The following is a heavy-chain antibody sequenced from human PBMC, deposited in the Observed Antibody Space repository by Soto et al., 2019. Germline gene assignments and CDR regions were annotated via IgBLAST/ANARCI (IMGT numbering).Heavy chain of an antibody. CDR2: ITSIFGKV. CDR1: GGTFTTYA. J-gene: IGHJ4*02. CDR3: ARTHRVGRRFDY. V-gene: IGHV1-69*12. D-gene: IGHD1-26*01. Sequence: QVQLVQSGAEVKKPGSSVKVSCKASGGTFTTYAINWVRQAPGQGLEWMGGITSIFGKVKYAQRFQGGVTITADESTNTAYMELSSLTFEDTAVYYCARTHRVGRRFDYWGQGTLVTVSS.